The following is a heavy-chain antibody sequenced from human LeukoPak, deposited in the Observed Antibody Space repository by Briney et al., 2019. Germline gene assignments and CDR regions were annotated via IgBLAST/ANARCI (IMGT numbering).Heavy chain of an antibody. J-gene: IGHJ4*02. CDR3: AKWWDYGDYFDY. CDR2: ISYDGSNK. V-gene: IGHV3-30*18. CDR1: GFTFSSYG. Sequence: GGSLRLSCAASGFTFSSYGMHWVRQAPGKRLEWVAVISYDGSNKYYADSVKGRFTISRDSAKNTLYLQMNSLRAEDTAVYYCAKWWDYGDYFDYWGQGTLVTVSS. D-gene: IGHD4-17*01.